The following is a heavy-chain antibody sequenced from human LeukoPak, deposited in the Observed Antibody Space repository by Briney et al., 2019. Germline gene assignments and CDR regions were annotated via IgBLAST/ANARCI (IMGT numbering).Heavy chain of an antibody. CDR3: AKVTGGDMITYGGLDY. CDR1: GFTFSHYA. V-gene: IGHV3-23*01. CDR2: TSGNGDIT. J-gene: IGHJ4*02. D-gene: IGHD3-16*01. Sequence: GGSLRLSCAASGFTFSHYAMSWVRQAPGKGLEWVSATSGNGDITYYTDSVKGRFTISRDNSKNTLYLQMNSLRAEDTAVYYCAKVTGGDMITYGGLDYWGQGTLVTVSS.